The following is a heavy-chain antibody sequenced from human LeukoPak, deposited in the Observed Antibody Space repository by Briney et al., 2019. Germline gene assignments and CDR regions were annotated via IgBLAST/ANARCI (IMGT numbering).Heavy chain of an antibody. Sequence: PSGTLSLTCTVSGGSISSSSYYWGWIRQPPGKGLEWIGSIYYSGSTYYNPSLKSRVTISVDKSKNQFSLKLSSVTAADTAVYYCARVTQNSYGYMGYYYYYYMDVWGKGTTVTVSS. V-gene: IGHV4-39*07. CDR1: GGSISSSSYY. D-gene: IGHD5-18*01. J-gene: IGHJ6*03. CDR2: IYYSGST. CDR3: ARVTQNSYGYMGYYYYYYMDV.